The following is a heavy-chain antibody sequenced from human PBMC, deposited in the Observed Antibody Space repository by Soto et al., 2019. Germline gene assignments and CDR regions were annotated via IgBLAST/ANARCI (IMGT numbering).Heavy chain of an antibody. CDR1: GFTFSSYA. CDR3: ASSITMVRGVIIGYFDY. Sequence: PGGSLRLSCAASGFTFSSYAMSWVRQAPGKGLEWVSAISGSGGSTYYADSVKGRFTISRDNSKNTLYLQMNSLRAEDTAVYYCASSITMVRGVIIGYFDYWGQGTLVTVSS. CDR2: ISGSGGST. J-gene: IGHJ4*02. D-gene: IGHD3-10*01. V-gene: IGHV3-23*01.